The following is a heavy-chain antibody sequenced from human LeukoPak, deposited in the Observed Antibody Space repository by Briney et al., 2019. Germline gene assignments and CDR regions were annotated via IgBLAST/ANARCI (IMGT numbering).Heavy chain of an antibody. CDR2: INPNSGGT. CDR3: ARAAEGIAAQKLGVDYYYYYMDV. J-gene: IGHJ6*03. D-gene: IGHD6-13*01. V-gene: IGHV1-2*02. CDR1: GYTFTSYD. Sequence: GASVKVSCKASGYTFTSYDINWVRQATGQGLEWMGWINPNSGGTNYAQKFQGRVTMTRDTSISTAYMELSRLRSDDTAVYYCARAAEGIAAQKLGVDYYYYYMDVWGKGTTVTVSS.